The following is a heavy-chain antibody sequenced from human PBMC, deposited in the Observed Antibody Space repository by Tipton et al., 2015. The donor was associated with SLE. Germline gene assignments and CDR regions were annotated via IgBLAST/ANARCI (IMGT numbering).Heavy chain of an antibody. CDR1: GFTFTSFA. CDR2: MYTDGTT. CDR3: ARVWQWLEFRD. V-gene: IGHV3-66*02. J-gene: IGHJ1*01. D-gene: IGHD6-19*01. Sequence: LVQSGGGLVQPGGSLRLSCAASGFTFTSFAMNWVRQAPGRALEWVAVMYTDGTTYYGDPVKGRFTISRDNSKNTVYLQMNSLRAEDTAVYFCARVWQWLEFRDWGQGTLVTVSS.